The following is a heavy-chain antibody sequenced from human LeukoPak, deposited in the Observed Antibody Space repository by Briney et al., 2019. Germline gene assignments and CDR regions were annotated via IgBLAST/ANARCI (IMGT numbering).Heavy chain of an antibody. V-gene: IGHV1-46*01. CDR1: GYSFTSHY. CDR3: ARDNSIHERGWWFDP. J-gene: IGHJ5*02. Sequence: ASVKVSCKASGYSFTSHYMHWVRQAPGQGLEWMGLINPRGTSTIYAEKFQGRIIMTRDMSTTADYMELSSLKSDDTAVYYCARDNSIHERGWWFDPWGQGTLVTVSS. D-gene: IGHD4-23*01. CDR2: INPRGTST.